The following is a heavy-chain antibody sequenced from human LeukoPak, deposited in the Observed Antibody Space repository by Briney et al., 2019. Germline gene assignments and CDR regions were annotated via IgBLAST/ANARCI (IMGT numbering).Heavy chain of an antibody. D-gene: IGHD7-27*01. Sequence: GGSLRLSCAASGFTFSSYAMHWVRQAPGKGLEWVAVISYDGSNKYYADSVKGRFTISRDNSKNTLYLQMNSLRAEDTAVYYCAREFYNWGSLGYWGQGTLVTVSS. CDR3: AREFYNWGSLGY. CDR1: GFTFSSYA. CDR2: ISYDGSNK. V-gene: IGHV3-30-3*01. J-gene: IGHJ4*02.